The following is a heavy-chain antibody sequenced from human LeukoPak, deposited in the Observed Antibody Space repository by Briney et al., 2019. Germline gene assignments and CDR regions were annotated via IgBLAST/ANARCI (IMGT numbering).Heavy chain of an antibody. CDR2: INSNGGST. CDR1: GFTLSSYG. D-gene: IGHD3-22*01. V-gene: IGHV3-64D*09. Sequence: PGRSLRLSCSAPGFTLSSYGMHCVRQAPRKGRESVSAINSNGGSTYYADSVKGRFTISRDNSKNTLYLQMSSLRAEDTAVYYCVKASMIVVVRDAFDMWGQGTMVTVSS. CDR3: VKASMIVVVRDAFDM. J-gene: IGHJ3*02.